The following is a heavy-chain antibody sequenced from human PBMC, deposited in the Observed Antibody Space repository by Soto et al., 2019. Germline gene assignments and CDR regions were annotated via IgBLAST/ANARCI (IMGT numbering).Heavy chain of an antibody. CDR3: ARVSAGYWYFDL. CDR2: IYYSGST. CDR1: GGSISSYY. V-gene: IGHV4-59*01. J-gene: IGHJ2*01. D-gene: IGHD6-19*01. Sequence: TSETLSLTCTVSGGSISSYYWSWIRQPPGKGLEWIGYIYYSGSTNYNPSLKSRVTISVDTSKNQFSLKLTSVTAADTAVYYCARVSAGYWYFDLWGRGTLVTSPQ.